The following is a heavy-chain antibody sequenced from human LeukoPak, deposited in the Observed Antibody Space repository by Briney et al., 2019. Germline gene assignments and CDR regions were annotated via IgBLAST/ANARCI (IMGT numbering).Heavy chain of an antibody. J-gene: IGHJ4*02. CDR3: AKLVATISD. D-gene: IGHD5-12*01. V-gene: IGHV3-23*01. CDR2: IGGSGVST. CDR1: GFTFSNYA. Sequence: GGSLRLSCAASGFTFSNYAMSWVRQAPGKGLEWVSSIGGSGVSTYYADSVKGRFTISGDNSKNTLYLQMDSLRAEDTAVYYCAKLVATISDWGQGTLVIVSS.